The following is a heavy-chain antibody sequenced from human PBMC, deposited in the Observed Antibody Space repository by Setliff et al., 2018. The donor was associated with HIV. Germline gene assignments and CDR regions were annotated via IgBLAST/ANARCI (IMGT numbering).Heavy chain of an antibody. CDR2: IYTSGST. Sequence: PSETLSLTCTVSGGSISSHYWSWIRQPPGKGLEWIAHIYTSGSTNYNPSLKSRAAISVDTSKNQISLKLSSVTAADTAVYYCASLDGSESPYIYYYYMDVWGEGTAVTVSS. V-gene: IGHV4-4*08. J-gene: IGHJ6*03. D-gene: IGHD3-10*01. CDR1: GGSISSHY. CDR3: ASLDGSESPYIYYYYMDV.